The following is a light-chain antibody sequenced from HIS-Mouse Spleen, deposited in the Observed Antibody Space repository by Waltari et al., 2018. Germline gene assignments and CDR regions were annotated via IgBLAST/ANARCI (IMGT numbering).Light chain of an antibody. J-gene: IGLJ2*01. CDR2: DVS. Sequence: QSALTQPASVSGSPGQSITISCTGTSRDVGGYNYVAWHQQHPGKAPKLMIYDVSNRPSGVSNRFSGSKSGNTASLTISGLQAEDEADYYCSSYTSSSTEVFGGGTKLTVL. V-gene: IGLV2-14*03. CDR3: SSYTSSSTEV. CDR1: SRDVGGYNY.